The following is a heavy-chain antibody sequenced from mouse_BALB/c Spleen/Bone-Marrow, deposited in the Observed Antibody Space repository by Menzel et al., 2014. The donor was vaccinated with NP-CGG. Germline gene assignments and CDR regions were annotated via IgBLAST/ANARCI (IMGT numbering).Heavy chain of an antibody. Sequence: EVMLVESGGGLVQPGGSLKLSRAASGFDFSRYWMSWVRQAPGKGLQWIGEINPESNTINYTPSLKDKFIISRDNAKNTLYLQMSKVRSEDTALYCCARLGYYGWFAYWGQGTLVTVSA. CDR3: ARLGYYGWFAY. CDR1: GFDFSRYW. V-gene: IGHV4-1*02. D-gene: IGHD2-3*01. J-gene: IGHJ3*01. CDR2: INPESNTI.